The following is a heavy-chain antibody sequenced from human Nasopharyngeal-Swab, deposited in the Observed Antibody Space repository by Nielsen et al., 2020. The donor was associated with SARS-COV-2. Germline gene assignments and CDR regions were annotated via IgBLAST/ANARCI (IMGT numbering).Heavy chain of an antibody. CDR3: AGYRSGTMLDY. CDR1: GGSISSSPSY. D-gene: IGHD5-18*01. J-gene: IGHJ4*02. V-gene: IGHV4-39*07. Sequence: SETLSLTCTVSGGSISSSPSYWGWIRQPPGKGLEWIGSISYSGSTSYNPSLKSRVTISLDTSKNQFSLTLYSVTAAATAMFYCAGYRSGTMLDYWGQGNMVIVSS. CDR2: ISYSGST.